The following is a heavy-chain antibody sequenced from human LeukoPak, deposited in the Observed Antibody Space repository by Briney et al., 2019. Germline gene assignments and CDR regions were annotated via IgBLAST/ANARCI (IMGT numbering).Heavy chain of an antibody. D-gene: IGHD3-3*01. V-gene: IGHV3-53*01. J-gene: IGHJ4*02. CDR2: IYSDGST. CDR1: GFTVSTNY. CDR3: ASSQTYYDFWSGFRG. Sequence: GGSLRLSCAASGFTVSTNYMSWVRQAPGKGLEWVSVIYSDGSTYYADSVKGRFTISRDNSKNTLYLQMNSLRAEDTAVYYCASSQTYYDFWSGFRGWGQGTLVTVSS.